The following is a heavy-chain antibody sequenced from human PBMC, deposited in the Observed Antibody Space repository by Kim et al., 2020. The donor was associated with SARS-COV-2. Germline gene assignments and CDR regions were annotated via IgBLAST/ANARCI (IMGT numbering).Heavy chain of an antibody. D-gene: IGHD5-18*01. CDR1: GFTFGDYA. V-gene: IGHV3-9*01. CDR3: AKEGFEGYSLDAFDI. J-gene: IGHJ3*02. CDR2: ISWNSGSI. Sequence: GGSLRLSCAASGFTFGDYAMHWVRQAPGKGLEWVSGISWNSGSIGYADSVKGRFTISRDNAKNSLYLQMNSLRAEDTALYYCAKEGFEGYSLDAFDIWGQGTMGTVSS.